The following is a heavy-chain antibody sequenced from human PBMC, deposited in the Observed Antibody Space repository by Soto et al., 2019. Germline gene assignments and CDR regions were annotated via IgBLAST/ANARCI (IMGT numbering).Heavy chain of an antibody. CDR1: GDSVSSNSAA. D-gene: IGHD3-3*01. CDR3: ARGLGGYEFWSGRTPQYFPH. V-gene: IGHV6-1*01. CDR2: TYYRSKWYN. J-gene: IGHJ1*01. Sequence: PSQTLSLTCAISGDSVSSNSAAWNWIRQSPSRGLEWLGRTYYRSKWYNDYAVSVKSRITINPDTSKNQFSLQLNSVTPEDTAVYYCARGLGGYEFWSGRTPQYFPHWGQGTLVTVSS.